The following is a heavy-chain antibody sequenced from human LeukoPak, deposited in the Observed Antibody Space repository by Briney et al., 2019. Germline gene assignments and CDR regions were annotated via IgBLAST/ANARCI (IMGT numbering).Heavy chain of an antibody. J-gene: IGHJ3*02. CDR2: IIPILGIA. V-gene: IGHV1-69*04. CDR3: ARGYSGSYLGAAFDI. D-gene: IGHD1-26*01. CDR1: GGTFSSYA. Sequence: SVKVSCKASGGTFSSYAISWVRQAPGQGLEWMGRIIPILGIANYAQKFQGRVTITADKSTSTAYMELSSLRSEDTAVYYCARGYSGSYLGAAFDIWGQGTMVTVSS.